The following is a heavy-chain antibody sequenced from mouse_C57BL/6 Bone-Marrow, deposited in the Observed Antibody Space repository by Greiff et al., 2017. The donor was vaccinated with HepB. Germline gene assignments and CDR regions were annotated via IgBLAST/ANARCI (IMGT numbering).Heavy chain of an antibody. V-gene: IGHV6-3*01. CDR1: GFTFSNYW. CDR3: TGKTGKDAMDY. CDR2: IRLKSDNYAT. J-gene: IGHJ4*01. D-gene: IGHD4-1*01. Sequence: EVKLMESGGGLVQPGGSMKLSCVASGFTFSNYWMNWVRQSPEKGLEWVAQIRLKSDNYATHYAESVKGRFTISRDDSKSSVYLQMNNLRAEDTGIYYCTGKTGKDAMDYWGQGTSVTVSS.